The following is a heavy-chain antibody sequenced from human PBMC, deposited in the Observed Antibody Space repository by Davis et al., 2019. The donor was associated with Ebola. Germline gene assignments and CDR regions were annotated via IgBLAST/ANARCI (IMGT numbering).Heavy chain of an antibody. Sequence: PGGSLRLSCKGSGYSFTSYWIGWVRQMPGKGLEWMGIIYPGDSDTRYSPSFQGQVTISADKSISTAYLQWSSLKASDTAMYYCARPAGYSSSSGAFDIWGQGTMVTVSS. J-gene: IGHJ3*02. V-gene: IGHV5-51*01. CDR1: GYSFTSYW. CDR3: ARPAGYSSSSGAFDI. CDR2: IYPGDSDT. D-gene: IGHD6-6*01.